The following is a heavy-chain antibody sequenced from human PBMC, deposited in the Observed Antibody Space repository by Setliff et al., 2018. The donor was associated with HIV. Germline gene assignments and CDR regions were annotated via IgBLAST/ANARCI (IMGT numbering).Heavy chain of an antibody. V-gene: IGHV3-48*01. CDR2: ISSSSSTI. J-gene: IGHJ6*02. CDR1: GFTFSSYS. Sequence: PGGSLRLSCAASGFTFSSYSMNWVRQAPGKGLEWVSYISSSSSTIYYADSVKGRFTSSRDNARNSLFLQMNSLRAEDTAVYYCARLREYYSYGMDVWGQGTTVTVSS. CDR3: ARLREYYSYGMDV.